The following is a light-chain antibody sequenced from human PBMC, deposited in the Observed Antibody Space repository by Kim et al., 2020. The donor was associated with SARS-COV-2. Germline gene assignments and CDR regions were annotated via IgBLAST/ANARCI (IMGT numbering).Light chain of an antibody. Sequence: ALGQTVRITCQGDSLRRYYASWYQQKPRQAPILVIYDKNNRPSGIPDRFSGSSSGNTASLTITGTQAEDEADYYCNSRDSSGNHWVFGGGTQLTVL. CDR3: NSRDSSGNHWV. V-gene: IGLV3-19*01. CDR2: DKN. J-gene: IGLJ3*02. CDR1: SLRRYY.